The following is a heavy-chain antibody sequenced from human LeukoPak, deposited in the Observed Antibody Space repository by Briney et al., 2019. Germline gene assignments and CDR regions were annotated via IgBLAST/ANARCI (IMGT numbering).Heavy chain of an antibody. CDR3: ARDPGAAVFDY. CDR1: GYTFTSYG. J-gene: IGHJ4*02. Sequence: ASVKVSCKASGYTFTSYGISWARQAPGQGLEWVGWSSTSNGATNYAQKLQGRVTMTTDTSTTTAYLEVRTLTSDDTAVYYCARDPGAAVFDYWGQGTLVIVSS. V-gene: IGHV1-18*01. D-gene: IGHD2-15*01. CDR2: SSTSNGAT.